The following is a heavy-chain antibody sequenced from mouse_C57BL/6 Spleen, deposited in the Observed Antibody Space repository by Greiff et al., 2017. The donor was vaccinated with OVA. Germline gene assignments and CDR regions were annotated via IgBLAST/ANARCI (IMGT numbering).Heavy chain of an antibody. Sequence: VQLQQSGPELVKPGASVKIPCKASGYTFTDYNMDWVKQSHGKSLEWIGDINPNNGGTIYNQKFKGKATLTVDKSSSTAYMELRSLTSEDTAVYYGEREGYDYDGAWFAYWGQGTLVTVSA. CDR1: GYTFTDYN. V-gene: IGHV1-18*01. D-gene: IGHD2-4*01. CDR2: INPNNGGT. CDR3: EREGYDYDGAWFAY. J-gene: IGHJ3*01.